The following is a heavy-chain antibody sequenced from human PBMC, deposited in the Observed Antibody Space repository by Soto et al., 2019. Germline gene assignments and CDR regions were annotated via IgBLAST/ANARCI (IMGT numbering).Heavy chain of an antibody. D-gene: IGHD1-20*01. Sequence: PGGSLRLSCAASGFTFSSYWMSWVRQAPGKGLEWVANIKQDGSEKYYVDSVKGRFTISRDNAKNSLYLQMNSLRAEDTAVYYCATRGGWYNWKGEGYYFDYWGQGTLFTVSS. CDR2: IKQDGSEK. CDR1: GFTFSSYW. J-gene: IGHJ4*02. CDR3: ATRGGWYNWKGEGYYFDY. V-gene: IGHV3-7*03.